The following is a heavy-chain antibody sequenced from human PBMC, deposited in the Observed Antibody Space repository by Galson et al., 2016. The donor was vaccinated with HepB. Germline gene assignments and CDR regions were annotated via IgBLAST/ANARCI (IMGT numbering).Heavy chain of an antibody. V-gene: IGHV6-1*01. CDR1: GDSVSSNSAT. J-gene: IGHJ6*02. CDR2: TSYRSKWYN. D-gene: IGHD5-12*01. CDR3: ARVRSGYSGYANPYYYGMDV. Sequence: CSISGDSVSSNSATCNWIRQSPPRGLEWLGRTSYRSKWYNDYALSVNSRITINPDTSKNQFSLQLNSVTPEDTAVYYCARVRSGYSGYANPYYYGMDVWGQGTTVTVAS.